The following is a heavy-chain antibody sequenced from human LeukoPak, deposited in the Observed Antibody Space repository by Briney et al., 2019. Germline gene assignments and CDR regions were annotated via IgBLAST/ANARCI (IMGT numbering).Heavy chain of an antibody. V-gene: IGHV3-21*01. CDR1: GFTFSSYS. Sequence: PRGSLRLSCAASGFTFSSYSMNWVRQAPGKGLEWVSSISSRSSYIYYADSVKGRFTISRDNAKNSLYLQMDSLRAEDTAVYYCVRVGGQQQNNWFAGYGQGILVIVSS. D-gene: IGHD2-2*01. J-gene: IGHJ5*02. CDR2: ISSRSSYI. CDR3: VRVGGQQQNNWFAG.